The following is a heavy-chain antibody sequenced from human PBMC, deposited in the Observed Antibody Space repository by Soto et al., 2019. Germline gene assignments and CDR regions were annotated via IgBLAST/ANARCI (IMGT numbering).Heavy chain of an antibody. CDR2: IYSSGST. Sequence: SETLSLTCTVSGGSMSGYCWSWIRQPAGKGLEWIGRIYSSGSTNYNPSLNSRITMSVDTSKNQFSLKLSSVTAADTAVYYCARDRSGSQYGMDVWGQGTTVTVSS. V-gene: IGHV4-4*07. D-gene: IGHD1-26*01. CDR1: GGSMSGYC. CDR3: ARDRSGSQYGMDV. J-gene: IGHJ6*02.